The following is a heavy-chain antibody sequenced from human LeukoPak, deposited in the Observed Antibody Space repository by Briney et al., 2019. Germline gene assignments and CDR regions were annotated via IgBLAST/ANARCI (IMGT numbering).Heavy chain of an antibody. CDR1: GGSISSGDYY. J-gene: IGHJ3*02. V-gene: IGHV4-30-4*08. CDR3: ARDQGYYDFWSGYSHGAFDI. CDR2: IYYSRST. D-gene: IGHD3-3*01. Sequence: SQTLSLTCTVSGGSISSGDYYWSWIRQPPGKGLEWIGYIYYSRSTYYNPSLKSRVTISVDTSKNQFSLKLSSVTAADTAVYYCARDQGYYDFWSGYSHGAFDIWGQGTMVTVSS.